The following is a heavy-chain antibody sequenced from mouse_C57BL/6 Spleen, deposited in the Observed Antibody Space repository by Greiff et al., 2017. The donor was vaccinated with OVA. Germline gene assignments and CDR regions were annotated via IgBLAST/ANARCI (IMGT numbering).Heavy chain of an antibody. V-gene: IGHV1-61*01. CDR3: ARHRSSGYWFAY. J-gene: IGHJ3*01. CDR2: IYPSDSET. Sequence: QVQLQQPGAELVRPGSSVKLSCKASGYTFTSYWMDWVKQRPGQGLEWIGNIYPSDSETHYNQKFKDKATLTVDKSSSTAYMQLSSLTSEDSAVYYCARHRSSGYWFAYWGQGTLVTVSA. D-gene: IGHD3-2*02. CDR1: GYTFTSYW.